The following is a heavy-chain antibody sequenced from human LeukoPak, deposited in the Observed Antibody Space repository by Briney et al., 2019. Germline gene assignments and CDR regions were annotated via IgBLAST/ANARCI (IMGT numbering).Heavy chain of an antibody. J-gene: IGHJ4*02. CDR1: GFTFSSYS. CDR2: ISSSSSYI. V-gene: IGHV3-21*01. CDR3: ARSIAVAGTREQAGSY. D-gene: IGHD6-19*01. Sequence: PGGSLRLSCAASGFTFSSYSMNWVRQAPGKGLEWVSSISSSSSYIYYADSVKGRFTISRDNAKNSLYLQMNSLRAEDTAVYYCARSIAVAGTREQAGSYWGQGTLVTVSS.